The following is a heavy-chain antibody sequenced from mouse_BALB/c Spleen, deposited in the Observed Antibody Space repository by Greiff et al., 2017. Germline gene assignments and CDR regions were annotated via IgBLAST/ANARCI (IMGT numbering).Heavy chain of an antibody. V-gene: IGHV5-17*02. CDR3: ARYDGYYGYFDV. J-gene: IGHJ1*01. Sequence: DVMLVESGGGLVQPGGSRKLSCAASGFTFSSFGMHWVRQAPEKGLEWVAYISSGSSTIYYADTVKGRFTISRDNPKNTLFLQMTSLRSEDTAMYYCARYDGYYGYFDVWGAGTTVTVSS. D-gene: IGHD2-3*01. CDR2: ISSGSSTI. CDR1: GFTFSSFG.